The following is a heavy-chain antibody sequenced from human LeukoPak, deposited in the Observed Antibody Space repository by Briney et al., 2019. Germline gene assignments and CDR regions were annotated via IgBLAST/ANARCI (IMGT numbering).Heavy chain of an antibody. CDR3: ARSYYGDYEDF. CDR2: INSDGSST. Sequence: GGSLRLSCAASGFTSSTYWIHWVRQAPGNGLMWVSRINSDGSSTSYADSVKGRFTISRDNAKNTVYLHMNSLKVEDTAVYYCARSYYGDYEDFWGQGTLVAVSS. V-gene: IGHV3-74*01. D-gene: IGHD4-17*01. CDR1: GFTSSTYW. J-gene: IGHJ4*02.